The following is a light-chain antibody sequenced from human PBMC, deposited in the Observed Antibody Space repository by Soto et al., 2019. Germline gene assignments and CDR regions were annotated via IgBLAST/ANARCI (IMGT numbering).Light chain of an antibody. CDR3: ATWDSSLSAVV. Sequence: QSVLTQPPSVSAAPGQKVTVSCSGSTSNIGGKNYVSWYRQFSGTAPKLLIYDNSKRPSGIPDRFSGSKSGTSATLDITGLQTGDEADYYCATWDSSLSAVVFGGGTKVTVL. CDR1: TSNIGGKNY. J-gene: IGLJ2*01. CDR2: DNS. V-gene: IGLV1-51*01.